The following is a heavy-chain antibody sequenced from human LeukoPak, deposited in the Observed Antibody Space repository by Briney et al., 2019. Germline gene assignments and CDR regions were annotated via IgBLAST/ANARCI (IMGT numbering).Heavy chain of an antibody. CDR1: GFTFSSYA. V-gene: IGHV3-30-3*01. Sequence: QPGRSLRLSCAASGFTFSSYAMHWVRQAPGKGLEWVAVISYDGSNKYYADSVKGRFTISRDNSKNTLYLQMNSLRAEDTAVYYCASGADYGDYEFDYWGQGTLVTVSS. D-gene: IGHD4-17*01. CDR2: ISYDGSNK. CDR3: ASGADYGDYEFDY. J-gene: IGHJ4*02.